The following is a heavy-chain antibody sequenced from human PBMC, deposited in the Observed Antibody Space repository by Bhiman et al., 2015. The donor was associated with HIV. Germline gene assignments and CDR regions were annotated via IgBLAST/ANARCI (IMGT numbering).Heavy chain of an antibody. Sequence: EVQLLESGGGLVQPGGSLRLSCAASGFTFSNYAMSWVRQAPGKGLEWVSAISGSGGSTYYADSVKGRFTISRDNAKNSLYLQMNSLRAEDTGVYYCAREYAGTGYYGMDLWGQGTTVTVSS. V-gene: IGHV3-23*01. CDR3: AREYAGTGYYGMDL. CDR2: ISGSGGST. D-gene: IGHD6-13*01. CDR1: GFTFSNYA. J-gene: IGHJ6*02.